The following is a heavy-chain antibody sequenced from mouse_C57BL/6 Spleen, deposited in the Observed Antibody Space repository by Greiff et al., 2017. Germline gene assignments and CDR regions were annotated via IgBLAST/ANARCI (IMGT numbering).Heavy chain of an antibody. CDR1: GFTFSDFY. Sequence: EVKLMESGGGLVQSGRSLRLSCATSGFTFSDFYMEWVRQAPGKGLEWIAASRNKANDYTTEYSASVKGRFIVSRDTSKSILYLQMNALRAEDTAIYYCARDADTTAGGFAYWGQGTLVTVSA. CDR2: SRNKANDYTT. CDR3: ARDADTTAGGFAY. V-gene: IGHV7-1*01. J-gene: IGHJ3*01. D-gene: IGHD1-2*01.